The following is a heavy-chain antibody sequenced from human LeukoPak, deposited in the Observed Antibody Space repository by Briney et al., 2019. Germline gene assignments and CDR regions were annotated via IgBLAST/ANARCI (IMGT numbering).Heavy chain of an antibody. V-gene: IGHV4-31*03. Sequence: SETLSRICTVSGGSISSVNYYWSWIRQHPGKGLEWIGYIYYSGSTFYNPSLKSRVTISVDTSKNQFSLKLSSVTAADTAVYYCARATSRPYYFDYWGQGNLVSVSS. CDR2: IYYSGST. D-gene: IGHD6-25*01. J-gene: IGHJ4*02. CDR3: ARATSRPYYFDY. CDR1: GGSISSVNYY.